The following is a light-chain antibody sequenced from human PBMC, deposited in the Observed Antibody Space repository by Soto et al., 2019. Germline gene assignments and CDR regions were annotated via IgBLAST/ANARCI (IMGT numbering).Light chain of an antibody. CDR2: EVS. CDR1: SSDVGGYNY. V-gene: IGLV2-8*01. Sequence: QSVLTQPASVSGSPGQSITIPCTGTSSDVGGYNYVSWYQHHPGKAPKLMIYEVSKRPSGVPDRFSGSKSGNTASLTVSGLQAEDEADYYCSSYAGSNNYVFGTGTKLTVL. J-gene: IGLJ1*01. CDR3: SSYAGSNNYV.